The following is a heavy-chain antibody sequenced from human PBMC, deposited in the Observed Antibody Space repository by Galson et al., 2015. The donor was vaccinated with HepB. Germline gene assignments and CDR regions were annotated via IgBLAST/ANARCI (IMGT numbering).Heavy chain of an antibody. CDR3: ARVADADYGDHSHFDS. CDR2: ISVSGTYT. J-gene: IGHJ4*02. V-gene: IGHV3-21*05. D-gene: IGHD4-17*01. CDR1: GFTFSNSG. Sequence: SLRLSCAASGFTFSNSGMHWVRQAPGKGLEWLSYISVSGTYTNYADSVKGRFTISRDNAKNSLYLQMNSLRAEDTAVYYCARVADADYGDHSHFDSWGQGTLVTVSS.